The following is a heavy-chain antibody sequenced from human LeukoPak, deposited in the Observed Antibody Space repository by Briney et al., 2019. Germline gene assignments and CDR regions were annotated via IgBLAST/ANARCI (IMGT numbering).Heavy chain of an antibody. CDR1: GFTFSSFA. J-gene: IGHJ4*02. V-gene: IGHV3-23*01. CDR3: ARGGYYYDSSGYYLFGY. CDR2: ISGSGGST. D-gene: IGHD3-22*01. Sequence: GGSLRLSCAASGFTFSSFAMSWVRQVPGKGLEWVSAISGSGGSTYYADPVKGRFTISRDNSKNTLYLQMNSLRGEDTAVYYCARGGYYYDSSGYYLFGYWGQGTLVTVSS.